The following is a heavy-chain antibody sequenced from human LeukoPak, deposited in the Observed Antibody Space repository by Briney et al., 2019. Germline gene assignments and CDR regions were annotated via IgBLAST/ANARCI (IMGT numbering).Heavy chain of an antibody. CDR2: IDHSGAT. CDR1: GGSFSGYY. J-gene: IGHJ3*01. CDR3: AKAPYLSSGS. V-gene: IGHV4-34*01. Sequence: TETLSLTCAVYGGSFSGYYWSWIRQPPGKGLEWIGEIDHSGATNYNPSLKSRVTISLDTSKNQFSLTLSSITAADTAVYYCAKAPYLSSGSWGQGTMVTVSS. D-gene: IGHD3-22*01.